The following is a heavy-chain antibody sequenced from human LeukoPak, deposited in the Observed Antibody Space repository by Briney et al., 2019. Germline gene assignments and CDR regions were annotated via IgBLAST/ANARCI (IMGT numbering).Heavy chain of an antibody. CDR3: AKVRYGGSGSYYYFFDY. J-gene: IGHJ4*02. CDR1: GFIFGRFA. D-gene: IGHD3-10*01. V-gene: IGHV3-23*01. CDR2: ISATGGTT. Sequence: GGSLRLSCAASGFIFGRFAMSWVRQAPGKGLEWVAAISATGGTTYYADSVKGRFTISRDNSKNTLYLQMNSLRAEDTAVYYCAKVRYGGSGSYYYFFDYWGQGTLVTVSS.